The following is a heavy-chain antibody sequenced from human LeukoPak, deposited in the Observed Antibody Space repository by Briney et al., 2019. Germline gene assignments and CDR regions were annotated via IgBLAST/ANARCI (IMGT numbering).Heavy chain of an antibody. J-gene: IGHJ4*02. CDR2: IYYSGST. V-gene: IGHV4-61*01. D-gene: IGHD5-18*01. CDR1: GGSISSGSYY. CDR3: ARLPTQVWALDN. Sequence: PSETLSLTCTVSGGSISSGSYYWSWIRQPPGKGLEWIGYIYYSGSTNYNPSLKSRVTISVDTSKNQFSLKLSSVTAADTAVYYCARLPTQVWALDNWGQGTLVTVSS.